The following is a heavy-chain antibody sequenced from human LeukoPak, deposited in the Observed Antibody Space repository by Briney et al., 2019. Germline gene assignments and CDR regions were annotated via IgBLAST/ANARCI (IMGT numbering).Heavy chain of an antibody. J-gene: IGHJ4*02. V-gene: IGHV4-59*01. D-gene: IGHD3-10*01. Sequence: PSETLSLTCTVSGGSISSYYWSWIRQPPGKGLEWIGYIYHSGSTNYNPSLKSRVTISVDTSKNQFSLKLSSVTAADTAVYYCARSANYYGSGSYPDYWGQGTLVTVSS. CDR1: GGSISSYY. CDR2: IYHSGST. CDR3: ARSANYYGSGSYPDY.